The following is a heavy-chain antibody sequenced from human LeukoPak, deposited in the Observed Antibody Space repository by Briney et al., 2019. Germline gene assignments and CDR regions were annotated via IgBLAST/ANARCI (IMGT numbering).Heavy chain of an antibody. Sequence: GGSLRLSCAASGFTFSSYGMHWVRQAPGKGLEWVASIRYDGSNKYYADSVKGRFTISRDNSKNTLYLQMNSLRAEDTAVYYCAKRPGIAAAGRNDYYYYMDVWGKGTTVTISS. J-gene: IGHJ6*03. CDR3: AKRPGIAAAGRNDYYYYMDV. V-gene: IGHV3-30*02. CDR2: IRYDGSNK. CDR1: GFTFSSYG. D-gene: IGHD6-13*01.